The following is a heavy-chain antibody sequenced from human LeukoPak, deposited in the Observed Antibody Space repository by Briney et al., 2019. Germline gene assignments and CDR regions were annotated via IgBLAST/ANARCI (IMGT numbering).Heavy chain of an antibody. V-gene: IGHV3-49*04. D-gene: IGHD3-22*01. J-gene: IGHJ4*02. CDR1: GFTFGDYA. Sequence: PGGSLRLSCTASGFTFGDYAMSWVRQAPGKGLEWVGFIRSKAYGGTTEYAASVKGRFTISRDDSKSIAYLQMNSLKTEDTAVYYCTNPYYYDSSGYYSFDYWGQGTLVTVSS. CDR3: TNPYYYDSSGYYSFDY. CDR2: IRSKAYGGTT.